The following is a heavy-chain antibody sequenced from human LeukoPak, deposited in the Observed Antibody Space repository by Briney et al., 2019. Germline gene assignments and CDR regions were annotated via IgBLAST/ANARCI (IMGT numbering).Heavy chain of an antibody. Sequence: GRSLRLSCAAAGFTFRSYAMHWVRQAPGKGLEWVAVISYDGTKKYYADSVKGRFTISRDNSKNTLYLQMNSLRAEDTAVYYCATRGGQYGAWYYYMDVWGKGTTVTVSS. D-gene: IGHD4-17*01. CDR1: GFTFRSYA. CDR2: ISYDGTKK. CDR3: ATRGGQYGAWYYYMDV. V-gene: IGHV3-30*04. J-gene: IGHJ6*03.